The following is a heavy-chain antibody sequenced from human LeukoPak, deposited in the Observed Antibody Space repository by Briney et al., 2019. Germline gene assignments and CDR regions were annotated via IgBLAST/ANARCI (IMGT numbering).Heavy chain of an antibody. CDR3: ARGAPYSGGSCMYYFDY. D-gene: IGHD2-15*01. Sequence: GGSLRLSCAASGFTFSSYWMSWVRQAPGKGLEWVANIKQDGSEKYHVDSVKGRFTISRDNAKNSLYLQMNSLRAEDTAVYYCARGAPYSGGSCMYYFDYWGQGTLVTVSS. V-gene: IGHV3-7*04. J-gene: IGHJ4*02. CDR1: GFTFSSYW. CDR2: IKQDGSEK.